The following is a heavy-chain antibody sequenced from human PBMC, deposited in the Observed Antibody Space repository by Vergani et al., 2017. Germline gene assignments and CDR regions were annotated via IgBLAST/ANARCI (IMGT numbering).Heavy chain of an antibody. CDR1: GFTFSDYY. CDR3: ARDSQPAGGYYDSSGYYEYYGMDV. Sequence: QVQLVESGGGLVKPGGSLRLSCAASGFTFSDYYMSWIRQAPGKGLEWVSYISSRSSYTNYADSVKGRFTISRENAKNSLYLQMNSLRAEDTAVYYCARDSQPAGGYYDSSGYYEYYGMDVWGQGTTVTVSS. D-gene: IGHD3-22*01. J-gene: IGHJ6*02. CDR2: ISSRSSYT. V-gene: IGHV3-11*05.